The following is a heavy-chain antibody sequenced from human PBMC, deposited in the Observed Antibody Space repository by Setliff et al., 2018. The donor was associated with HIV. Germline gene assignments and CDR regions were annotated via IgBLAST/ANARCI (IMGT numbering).Heavy chain of an antibody. V-gene: IGHV3-72*01. CDR3: AVWIREVIS. CDR2: TKNKDNSFTT. Sequence: GGSLRLSCAASGFTFSDRYMDWVRQAPGKGLEWVGRTKNKDNSFTTEYAASVKGRFTISRDDSKNSLSLHMNSLKTEDTAVYYCAVWIREVISWGRGTLVTVSS. CDR1: GFTFSDRY. J-gene: IGHJ5*02. D-gene: IGHD3-10*01.